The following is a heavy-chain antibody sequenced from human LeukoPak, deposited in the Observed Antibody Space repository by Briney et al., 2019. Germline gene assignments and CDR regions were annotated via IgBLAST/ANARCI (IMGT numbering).Heavy chain of an antibody. CDR3: ARVSYYGSGPDAFDI. Sequence: SETLPLTCTVSGGSISSGGYSWSWIRQPPGKGLEWIGYIYHSGSTYYNPSLKSRVTISVDRSKNQFSLKLSSVTAADTAVYYCARVSYYGSGPDAFDIWGQGTMVTVSS. J-gene: IGHJ3*02. CDR1: GGSISSGGYS. D-gene: IGHD3-10*01. CDR2: IYHSGST. V-gene: IGHV4-30-2*01.